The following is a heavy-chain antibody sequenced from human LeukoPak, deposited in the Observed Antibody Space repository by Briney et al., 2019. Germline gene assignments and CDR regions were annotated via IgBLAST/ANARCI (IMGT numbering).Heavy chain of an antibody. D-gene: IGHD1-26*01. Sequence: GGSLRLSCAASGFTFSSYWMSWVRQAPGKGLEWLANIKQDGSEKYYVDSVKGRFTISRDNAKNSLYLQMNSLRAEDTAVYYCAREYSGSPLDAFDIWGQGTMVTVSS. CDR2: IKQDGSEK. CDR1: GFTFSSYW. V-gene: IGHV3-7*01. CDR3: AREYSGSPLDAFDI. J-gene: IGHJ3*02.